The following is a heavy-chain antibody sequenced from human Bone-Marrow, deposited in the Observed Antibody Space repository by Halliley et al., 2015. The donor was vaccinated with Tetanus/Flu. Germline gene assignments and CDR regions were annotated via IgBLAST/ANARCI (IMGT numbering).Heavy chain of an antibody. Sequence: GLEWVANINFDGSETNNVDSVRGRFTISRENTQNSLYLQMNSLRGEDTAVYYWAREGAGLDSWGQGTLVTVSS. CDR2: INFDGSET. J-gene: IGHJ4*02. CDR3: AREGAGLDS. V-gene: IGHV3-7*04.